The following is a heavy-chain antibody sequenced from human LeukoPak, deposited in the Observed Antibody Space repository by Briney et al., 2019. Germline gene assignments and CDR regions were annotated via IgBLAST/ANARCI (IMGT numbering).Heavy chain of an antibody. J-gene: IGHJ3*02. CDR1: GFTFSDYY. D-gene: IGHD3-3*01. Sequence: PRGSLRLSCAASGFTFSDYYMCWIRQAPGKGLEWISYISDTGGRRHYADSVKGRFTVSRDNVKKSLDLQMKSLRADDTAVYYCARGLLTVLGKVIRGDDSFDIWGQGTMVTVSS. V-gene: IGHV3-11*01. CDR2: ISDTGGRR. CDR3: ARGLLTVLGKVIRGDDSFDI.